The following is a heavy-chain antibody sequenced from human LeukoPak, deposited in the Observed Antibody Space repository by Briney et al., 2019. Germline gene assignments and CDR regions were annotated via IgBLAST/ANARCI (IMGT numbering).Heavy chain of an antibody. CDR3: ARDVGYDILTGYTGYDY. CDR1: GFTFSSYS. D-gene: IGHD3-9*01. Sequence: GGSLRLSCAASGFTFSSYSMNWVRQAPGKGLEWVSSISSSSSYIYYADSVKGRFTISRDNAKNSLYLQMNSLRAEDTAVYYCARDVGYDILTGYTGYDYWGQGTLVTVSS. V-gene: IGHV3-21*01. J-gene: IGHJ4*02. CDR2: ISSSSSYI.